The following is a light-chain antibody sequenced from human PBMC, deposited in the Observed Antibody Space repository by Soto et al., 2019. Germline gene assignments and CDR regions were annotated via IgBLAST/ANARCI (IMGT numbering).Light chain of an antibody. J-gene: IGLJ1*01. Sequence: QSVLTQPPSASGTPGQRVIISCSGSSSNIGSNTVNWYQQLPGTAPKLLIYTNNQRPSGVPDRFSGSKSGTSASLAISGLQSEDEADYYCFSYAGSYTAVFGTGTKLTVL. V-gene: IGLV1-44*01. CDR3: FSYAGSYTAV. CDR2: TNN. CDR1: SSNIGSNT.